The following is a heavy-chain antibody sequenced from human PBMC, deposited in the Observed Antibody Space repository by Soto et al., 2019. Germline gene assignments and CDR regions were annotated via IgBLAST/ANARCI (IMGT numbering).Heavy chain of an antibody. Sequence: SETLSLTCTVSGGSISSSSYYWNWIRQPPGRGLEWIGSVYYSGTTYYNPSLKRRVTISVDTYNQFSLKLSSVTAADTAVYYCAGDHSSSIAWGQGTLVPSPQ. CDR3: AGDHSSSIA. CDR1: GGSISSSSYY. J-gene: IGHJ4*02. CDR2: VYYSGTT. D-gene: IGHD6-13*01. V-gene: IGHV4-39*01.